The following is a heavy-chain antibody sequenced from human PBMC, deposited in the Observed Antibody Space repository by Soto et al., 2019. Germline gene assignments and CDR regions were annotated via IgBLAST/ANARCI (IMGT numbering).Heavy chain of an antibody. J-gene: IGHJ6*02. Sequence: QVQLQQWGAGLLKPSETLSLTCAVYGGSFSGYYWSWIRQPPGKGLEWIGEINHSGSTNYNPSLKCRVTISVDTSKNQFSLKLSSVTAADTAVYYCARGPRVRGSYYGYYYYGMDVWGQGTTVTVSS. CDR2: INHSGST. CDR3: ARGPRVRGSYYGYYYYGMDV. V-gene: IGHV4-34*01. D-gene: IGHD1-26*01. CDR1: GGSFSGYY.